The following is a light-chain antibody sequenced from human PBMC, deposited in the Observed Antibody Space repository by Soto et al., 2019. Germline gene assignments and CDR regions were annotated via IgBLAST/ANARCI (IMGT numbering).Light chain of an antibody. CDR3: QQYNRWPFT. CDR1: QSVISN. J-gene: IGKJ3*01. Sequence: EMVMTQSPVTLSVSPGESATLSCRASQSVISNFAWYQQKPGQAPRLLIYGASTRATGIPDRFSGSGSGTEFTLPISSLQSGDFAVYYCQQYNRWPFTFGPGTKVDIK. V-gene: IGKV3-15*01. CDR2: GAS.